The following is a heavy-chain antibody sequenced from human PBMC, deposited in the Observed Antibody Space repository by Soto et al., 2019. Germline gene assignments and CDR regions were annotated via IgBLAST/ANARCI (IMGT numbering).Heavy chain of an antibody. V-gene: IGHV1-69*01. CDR2: IIPIFGTA. D-gene: IGHD3-22*01. CDR3: AREGPPRARYQYYYDSSGYYYYYYGMDV. Sequence: QVQLVQSGAEVKKPGSSVKVSCKASGGTFSSYAISWVRQAPGQGLEWMGGIIPIFGTANYAQKFQGRVTITADESTSTAYMELSSLRSEDTAVYYCAREGPPRARYQYYYDSSGYYYYYYGMDVWGQGTTVTVSS. CDR1: GGTFSSYA. J-gene: IGHJ6*02.